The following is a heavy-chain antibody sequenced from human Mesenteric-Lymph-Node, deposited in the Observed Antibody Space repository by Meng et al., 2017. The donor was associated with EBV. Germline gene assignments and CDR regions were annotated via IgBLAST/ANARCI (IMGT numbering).Heavy chain of an antibody. D-gene: IGHD1-1*01. CDR1: GGSINSGEYY. CDR2: IYYSGDT. CDR3: ARDVVPLDPESRAD. Sequence: QGQLQESGPGLVRPSQTLSLTCAVSGGSINSGEYYWTWIRQPPGKGLEWMGYIYYSGDTFYNPSLKSRLTISIDTSENQFSLKLSSVTAADTAVYYCARDVVPLDPESRADWGPGTLVTVSS. V-gene: IGHV4-30-4*01. J-gene: IGHJ4*02.